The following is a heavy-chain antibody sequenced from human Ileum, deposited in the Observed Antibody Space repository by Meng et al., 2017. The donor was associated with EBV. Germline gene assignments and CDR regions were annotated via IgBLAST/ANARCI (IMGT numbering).Heavy chain of an antibody. CDR1: GFTFSNAW. V-gene: IGHV3-15*01. CDR2: IKSTTDGGTT. Sequence: QLVACGGGLVKPGGSLRLSFAAAGFTFSNAWMTWVRQAPGKGLEWVGRIKSTTDGGTTDYAAPVKGRFTISRDDSKNTLFLQMDSLKTEDTAVYYCEGWRYWGQGTLVTVSS. D-gene: IGHD2-15*01. J-gene: IGHJ4*02. CDR3: EGWRY.